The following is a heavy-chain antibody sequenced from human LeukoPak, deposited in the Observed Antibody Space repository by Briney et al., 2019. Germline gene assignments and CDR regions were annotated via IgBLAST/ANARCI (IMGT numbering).Heavy chain of an antibody. Sequence: PGGSLRLSCAASGFTFSSYSMNWVRQAPGKGLEWVSSISSSSSYIYYADSVKGRFTISRDNAKNSLYLQMNSLRAEDTAVYYCARDVKSYYGSGSPYPPWGQGTLVTVSS. CDR2: ISSSSSYI. J-gene: IGHJ5*02. CDR1: GFTFSSYS. D-gene: IGHD3-10*01. V-gene: IGHV3-21*01. CDR3: ARDVKSYYGSGSPYPP.